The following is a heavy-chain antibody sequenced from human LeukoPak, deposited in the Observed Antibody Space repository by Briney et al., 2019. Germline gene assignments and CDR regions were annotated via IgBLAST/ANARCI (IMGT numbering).Heavy chain of an antibody. J-gene: IGHJ6*03. CDR2: IIPIFGTI. Sequence: ASVKVSCKASGYTFTGYYMHWVRQAPGQGLEWMGGIIPIFGTIRYAQMFQGRVTITAAESTSTAYMELSSLRSEDTAVYYCARSNIAARPDYYYYMDVWGKGTTVTVSS. CDR3: ARSNIAARPDYYYYMDV. D-gene: IGHD6-6*01. V-gene: IGHV1-69*13. CDR1: GYTFTGYY.